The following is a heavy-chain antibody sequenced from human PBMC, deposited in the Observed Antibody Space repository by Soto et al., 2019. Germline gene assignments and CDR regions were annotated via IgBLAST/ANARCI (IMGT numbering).Heavy chain of an antibody. CDR1: GYTFTSYD. V-gene: IGHV1-8*01. CDR2: MNPNSGNT. D-gene: IGHD6-6*01. Sequence: ASVKVSCKASGYTFTSYDINWVRQATGQGLEWMGWMNPNSGNTGYAQKFQGRVTMTRNTSISTAYMELSSLRSEDTAVYYCARVPRSSSPYYSYGMDVWGQGTTVTVSS. J-gene: IGHJ6*02. CDR3: ARVPRSSSPYYSYGMDV.